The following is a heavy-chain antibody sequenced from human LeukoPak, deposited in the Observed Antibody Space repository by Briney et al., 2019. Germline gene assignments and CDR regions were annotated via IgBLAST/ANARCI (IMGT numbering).Heavy chain of an antibody. CDR3: AREVGISNPFDY. Sequence: GGSLRLSCAASGFTFDDYAMHWVRQAPGKGLEWVSLISGDGGSPYYADSVKGRFTISRDNSKNSLYLQMNSLRAEDTAVYYCAREVGISNPFDYWGQGTLVTVSS. CDR1: GFTFDDYA. CDR2: ISGDGGSP. J-gene: IGHJ4*02. D-gene: IGHD2-15*01. V-gene: IGHV3-43*02.